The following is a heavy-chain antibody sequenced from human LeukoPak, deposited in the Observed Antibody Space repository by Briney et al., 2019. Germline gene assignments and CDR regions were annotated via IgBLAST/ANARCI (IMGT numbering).Heavy chain of an antibody. Sequence: GGSLRLSCAASGFTFSSYSMNWVREAPGKGLEWVSSITSSSAYILYADSVKGRFTISRDNAKNSLYLQMNSLRVEDTAVYYCASRNCTSTNYYAFEHWGQGTLVTVSS. D-gene: IGHD2-2*01. V-gene: IGHV3-21*01. CDR3: ASRNCTSTNYYAFEH. CDR1: GFTFSSYS. CDR2: ITSSSAYI. J-gene: IGHJ4*02.